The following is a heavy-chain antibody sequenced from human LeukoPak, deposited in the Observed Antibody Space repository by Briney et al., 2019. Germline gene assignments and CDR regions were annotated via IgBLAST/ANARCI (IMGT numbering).Heavy chain of an antibody. J-gene: IGHJ4*02. D-gene: IGHD1-26*01. CDR1: GYTFISYY. V-gene: IGHV1-46*01. CDR2: INPSGGST. CDR3: ARAEVIVGTTGFDY. Sequence: ASVKVSCKASGYTFISYYMHWVRQAPGQGLEWMGIINPSGGSTNYAQKFQGRATLTRDPSTRTVYMELSSLRSEETAVYYCARAEVIVGTTGFDYWGQGTLVTVSS.